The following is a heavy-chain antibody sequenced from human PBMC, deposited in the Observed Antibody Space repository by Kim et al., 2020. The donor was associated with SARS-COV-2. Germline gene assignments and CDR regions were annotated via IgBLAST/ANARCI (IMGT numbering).Heavy chain of an antibody. CDR3: ARDRGEIAD. V-gene: IGHV4-59*01. CDR2: IYYSGST. CDR1: GGSISSYY. J-gene: IGHJ4*02. D-gene: IGHD2-21*01. Sequence: SETLSLTCTVSGGSISSYYWSWIRQPPGKGLEWIGYIYYSGSTNYNPSLKSRVTISVDTSKNQLSLKLSSVTAADTAVYYCARDRGEIADWGQGTLVTVSS.